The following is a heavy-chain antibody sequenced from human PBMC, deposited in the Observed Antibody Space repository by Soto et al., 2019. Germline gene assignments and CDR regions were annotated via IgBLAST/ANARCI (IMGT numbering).Heavy chain of an antibody. Sequence: QVQLVESGGGVVQPGRSLRLSCAASGFTFSSYGMHWVRQAPGKGLEWVAVISYDGSNKYYADSVKGRFTISRDNSKNTLYLQMNSLRAEDTAVYYCAKEYYYDSSGLQCDYWGQGTLVTVSS. CDR1: GFTFSSYG. J-gene: IGHJ4*02. V-gene: IGHV3-30*18. CDR3: AKEYYYDSSGLQCDY. D-gene: IGHD3-22*01. CDR2: ISYDGSNK.